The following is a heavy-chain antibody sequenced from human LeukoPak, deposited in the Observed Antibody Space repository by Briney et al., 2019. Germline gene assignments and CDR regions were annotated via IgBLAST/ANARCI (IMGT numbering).Heavy chain of an antibody. Sequence: ASVKVSCKASGYTFTSYAMNWVRQAPGQGLEWMGWINTNTGNPTYAQGFTGRFVFSLDTSVSTAYLQISSLKAEDTAVYYCARDCRYGELSYYYYYGMDVWGQGTTVTVSS. D-gene: IGHD4-17*01. CDR3: ARDCRYGELSYYYYYGMDV. CDR2: INTNTGNP. CDR1: GYTFTSYA. J-gene: IGHJ6*02. V-gene: IGHV7-4-1*02.